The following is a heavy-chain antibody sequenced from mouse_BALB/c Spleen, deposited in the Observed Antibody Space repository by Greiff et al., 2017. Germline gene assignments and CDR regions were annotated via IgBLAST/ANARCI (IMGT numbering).Heavy chain of an antibody. J-gene: IGHJ3*01. CDR1: GYTFTSYW. CDR2: INPSNGRT. D-gene: IGHD2-4*01. V-gene: IGHV1S81*02. CDR3: ARGDYDTWFAY. Sequence: QVQLKQPGAELVKPGASVKLSCKASGYTFTSYWMHWVKQRPGQGLEWIGEINPSNGRTNYNEKFKSKATLTVDKSSSTAYMQLSSLTSEDSAVYYCARGDYDTWFAYWGQGTLVTVSA.